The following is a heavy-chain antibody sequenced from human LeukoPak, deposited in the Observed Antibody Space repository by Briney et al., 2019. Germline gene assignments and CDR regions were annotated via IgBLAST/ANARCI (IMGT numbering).Heavy chain of an antibody. CDR3: VTDRYSDSAFGD. Sequence: GGSLRLSCAASGINVSTFWMHWVRQDQGEGLVWVSRINTDGSVTNYADSVEGRFTISRDNAKNMLYLQMNDLRAEDTAVYYCVTDRYSDSAFGDWGQGTLVTVSS. CDR1: GINVSTFW. V-gene: IGHV3-74*01. CDR2: INTDGSVT. D-gene: IGHD1-26*01. J-gene: IGHJ4*02.